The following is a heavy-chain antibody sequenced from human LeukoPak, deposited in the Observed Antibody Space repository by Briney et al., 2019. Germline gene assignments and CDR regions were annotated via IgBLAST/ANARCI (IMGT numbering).Heavy chain of an antibody. J-gene: IGHJ6*02. Sequence: PGGSLRLSCAASGFTFSNYSMNWVRQAPGKGLEWVSSISSGNSFIYYADSVKGRFTISRDNAKNSLYLQMNSLRAEDTAVYYCAREDSSSWSLWYYYGMDVWGQGTTVTVSS. CDR3: AREDSSSWSLWYYYGMDV. CDR2: ISSGNSFI. D-gene: IGHD6-13*01. CDR1: GFTFSNYS. V-gene: IGHV3-21*01.